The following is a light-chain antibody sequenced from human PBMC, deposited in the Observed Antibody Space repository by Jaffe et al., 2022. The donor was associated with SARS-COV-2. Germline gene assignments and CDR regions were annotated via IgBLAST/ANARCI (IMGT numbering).Light chain of an antibody. CDR2: GAS. V-gene: IGKV3D-15*01. Sequence: EIVMTQSPATLSVSPGERATLSCRAGQSVSSNLAWYQQKPGQAPRLLIYGASTRATGIPARFSGSGSGTEFALTISTLQPEDFADYYCHQYYDYPRTFGQGTKVEIK. CDR3: HQYYDYPRT. J-gene: IGKJ1*01. CDR1: QSVSSN.